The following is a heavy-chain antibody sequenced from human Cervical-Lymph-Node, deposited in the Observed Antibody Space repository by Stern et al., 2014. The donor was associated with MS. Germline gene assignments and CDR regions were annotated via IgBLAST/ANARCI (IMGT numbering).Heavy chain of an antibody. Sequence: VQLLESGAEVKKPGASVKVSCKASGYTFTGSYMHWVRQAPGQGLEWMGWISPNSGGTNYAQELQGRVTMTRDTSISTAYMELSRLRSDDTAVYYCAREGLKYFQHWGQGTLVSVSS. CDR1: GYTFTGSY. V-gene: IGHV1-2*02. CDR2: ISPNSGGT. J-gene: IGHJ1*01. CDR3: AREGLKYFQH.